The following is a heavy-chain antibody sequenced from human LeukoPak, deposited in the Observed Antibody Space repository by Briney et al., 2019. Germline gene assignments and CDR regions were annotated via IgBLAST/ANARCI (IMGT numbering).Heavy chain of an antibody. D-gene: IGHD2/OR15-2a*01. Sequence: SETLSLTCTVSGASVGDYYWSWIRQAAGKGLEWLGRIYTSGNTIYNPSLQSRVTISVDVSKNQFSLRLISMTAADTGIYYCAADNRDCWGQGTLVTVSA. J-gene: IGHJ4*02. V-gene: IGHV4-4*07. CDR3: AADNRDC. CDR1: GASVGDYY. CDR2: IYTSGNT.